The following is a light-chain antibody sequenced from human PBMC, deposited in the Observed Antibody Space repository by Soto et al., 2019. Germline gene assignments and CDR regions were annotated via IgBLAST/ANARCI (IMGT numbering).Light chain of an antibody. J-gene: IGLJ2*01. V-gene: IGLV2-8*01. CDR1: SSDVGGYNY. CDR3: SSYAGSNTYVV. Sequence: QSTLTQLPSASGSPGQSVTISCTGTSSDVGGYNYVSWYQQHPGKAPKLMIYEVSKRPSGVPDRFSGSKSGNTASLTVSGLQAEDEADYYCSSYAGSNTYVVFGGGTKLTVL. CDR2: EVS.